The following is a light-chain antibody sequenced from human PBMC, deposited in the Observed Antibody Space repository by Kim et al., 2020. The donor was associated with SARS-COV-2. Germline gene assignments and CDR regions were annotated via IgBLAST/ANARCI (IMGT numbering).Light chain of an antibody. CDR3: QSYDSSLSGSV. V-gene: IGLV1-40*01. J-gene: IGLJ2*01. CDR1: SSNIGAGYD. Sequence: RVTIACTGRSSNIGAGYDVHWYQRLPGTAPKLLIYGNSNRPSGVPDRFSGSKSGTSASLAITGLQAEDEADYYCQSYDSSLSGSVFGGGTQLTVL. CDR2: GNS.